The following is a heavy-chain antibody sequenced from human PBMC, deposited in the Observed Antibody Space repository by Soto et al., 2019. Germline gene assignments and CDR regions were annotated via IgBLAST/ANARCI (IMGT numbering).Heavy chain of an antibody. V-gene: IGHV3-23*01. CDR1: GFTFSSYA. J-gene: IGHJ4*02. Sequence: TGGSLRLSCAASGFTFSSYAMSWVRQAPGKGLEWVSAISGSGGSTYYADSVKGRFTISRDNSKNTLYLQMNSLRAEDTAVYYCAKDGSLYDSSVREGYWGQGTLVTVSS. CDR2: ISGSGGST. D-gene: IGHD3-22*01. CDR3: AKDGSLYDSSVREGY.